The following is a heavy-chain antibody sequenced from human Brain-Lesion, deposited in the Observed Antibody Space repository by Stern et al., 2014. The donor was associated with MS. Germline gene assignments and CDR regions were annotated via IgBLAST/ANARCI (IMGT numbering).Heavy chain of an antibody. CDR1: GDSISSGANY. D-gene: IGHD3-22*01. J-gene: IGHJ4*02. CDR2: IYYIGST. V-gene: IGHV4-30-4*01. Sequence: VQLVESGQGLVKPSQTLSLTCNVSGDSISSGANYWSWIRQSPGKGLEWIGYIYYIGSTFYNPSLKSRVTISVDTSQNQFSLRLSSVTAADTAVYYCARGESSRYYYYFDYWGQGTLVTVSS. CDR3: ARGESSRYYYYFDY.